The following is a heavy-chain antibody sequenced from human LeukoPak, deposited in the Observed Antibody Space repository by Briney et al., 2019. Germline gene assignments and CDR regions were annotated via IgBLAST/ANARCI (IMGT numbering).Heavy chain of an antibody. CDR2: IRYGGTGD. V-gene: IGHV3-30*02. J-gene: IGHJ3*02. D-gene: IGHD2/OR15-2a*01. Sequence: RGSLRLSCAASGFTFSNFGMHWVRRAPGKGLGWVVFIRYGGTGDYYPDSVEGRFTVSRDNSKNTLFLQMNSLRHEDTAVYFCAKDASTTSRTLDIWGQGTLVTVSS. CDR1: GFTFSNFG. CDR3: AKDASTTSRTLDI.